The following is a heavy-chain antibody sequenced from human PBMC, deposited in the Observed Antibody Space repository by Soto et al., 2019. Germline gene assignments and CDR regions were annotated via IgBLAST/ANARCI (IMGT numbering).Heavy chain of an antibody. Sequence: ASVKVSCKASGYTFTSYGISWVRQAPGQGLEWMGWISAYNGNTNYAQKLQGRVTMTTDTSTSTAYMELRSLRSDDTAVYYCARDRCSGGSCPDAFDICVQGTMVTVSS. D-gene: IGHD2-15*01. CDR1: GYTFTSYG. CDR3: ARDRCSGGSCPDAFDI. J-gene: IGHJ3*02. CDR2: ISAYNGNT. V-gene: IGHV1-18*01.